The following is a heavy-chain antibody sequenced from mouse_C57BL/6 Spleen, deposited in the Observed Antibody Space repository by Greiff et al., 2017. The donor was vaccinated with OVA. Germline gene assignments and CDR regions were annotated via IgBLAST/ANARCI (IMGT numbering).Heavy chain of an antibody. J-gene: IGHJ4*01. CDR1: GYTFTSYW. D-gene: IGHD1-1*01. Sequence: VQLQQPGAELVMPGASVKLSCKASGYTFTSYWMHWVKQRPGQGLEWIGEIDPSDSYTNYNRKFKGKSTVTVDKSSSTAYMQLSSLTSEDSAVYYCARDVVVAHYYAMDYWGQGTSGTVSS. CDR2: IDPSDSYT. CDR3: ARDVVVAHYYAMDY. V-gene: IGHV1-69*01.